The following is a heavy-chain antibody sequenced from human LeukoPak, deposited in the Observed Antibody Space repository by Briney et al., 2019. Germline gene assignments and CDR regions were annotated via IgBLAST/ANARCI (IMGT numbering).Heavy chain of an antibody. CDR2: NSGSDGST. CDR1: GFTFSNSG. V-gene: IGHV3-23*01. Sequence: GGSLRLSCAASGFTFSNSGMSWGRQAPGKGPEWVSTNSGSDGSTYYADSVKGRFTISRDNSKNTLYLQMNSLRAEDTAVYYCTKRTSTLDDPWGQGPLVPVSS. J-gene: IGHJ5*02. CDR3: TKRTSTLDDP. D-gene: IGHD1-1*01.